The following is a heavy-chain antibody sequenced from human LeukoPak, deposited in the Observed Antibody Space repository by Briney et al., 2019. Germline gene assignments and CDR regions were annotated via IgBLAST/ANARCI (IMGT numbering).Heavy chain of an antibody. V-gene: IGHV4-59*01. J-gene: IGHJ4*02. CDR1: GDSISSYY. CDR2: MYYSGST. D-gene: IGHD3-10*01. CDR3: ARESYYGSGSEGYFAY. Sequence: PSETLSLTCTVSGDSISSYYWSWIRQPPGKRLEWIGNMYYSGSTNYNPSLKSRVTISVDTSKNQFSLKLSSVTAADTAVYYCARESYYGSGSEGYFAYWGQGTLVTVSS.